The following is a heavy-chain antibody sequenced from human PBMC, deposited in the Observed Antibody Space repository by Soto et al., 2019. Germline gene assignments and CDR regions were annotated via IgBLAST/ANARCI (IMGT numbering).Heavy chain of an antibody. CDR2: ISYDGSNK. J-gene: IGHJ6*02. CDR3: AKGYKPYYYYGMDV. D-gene: IGHD3-10*01. Sequence: QVQLVESGGGVVQPGRSLRLSCAASGFTFSSYGMHWVRQAPGKGLEWVAVISYDGSNKYYADSVKGRFTISRDNSKNTLYLQMNSPRAEDTAVYYCAKGYKPYYYYGMDVWGQGTTVTVSS. V-gene: IGHV3-30*18. CDR1: GFTFSSYG.